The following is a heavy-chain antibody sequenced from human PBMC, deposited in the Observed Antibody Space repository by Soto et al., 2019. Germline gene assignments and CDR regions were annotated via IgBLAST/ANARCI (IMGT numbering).Heavy chain of an antibody. CDR3: ARDHFLVHSTSSFDY. J-gene: IGHJ4*02. CDR2: ISGYKGDT. D-gene: IGHD6-6*01. V-gene: IGHV1-18*04. Sequence: QVQLVQSGAEVKKPGASVKVSCKASGYTFTSYGISWVRQAPGQGLEWMGWISGYKGDTNYAQKFQGRVTMTTDTSTTTAYMELRSLRSDDTAVYFCARDHFLVHSTSSFDYWGQGSLVTVSS. CDR1: GYTFTSYG.